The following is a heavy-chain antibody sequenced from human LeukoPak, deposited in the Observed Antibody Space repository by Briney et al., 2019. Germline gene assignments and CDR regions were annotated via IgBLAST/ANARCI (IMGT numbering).Heavy chain of an antibody. CDR3: AREGGYCSGGSCYSWGGYYYYYGMDV. CDR2: IYYSGST. CDR1: GGSISSGDYY. V-gene: IGHV4-30-4*01. Sequence: SETLSLTCTVSGGSISSGDYYWSWIRQPPGTGLEWIGYIYYSGSTHYNPSLKSRVTISVDTSKNQFSLKLSSVTAADTAVYYCAREGGYCSGGSCYSWGGYYYYYGMDVWGKGTTVTVSS. J-gene: IGHJ6*04. D-gene: IGHD2-15*01.